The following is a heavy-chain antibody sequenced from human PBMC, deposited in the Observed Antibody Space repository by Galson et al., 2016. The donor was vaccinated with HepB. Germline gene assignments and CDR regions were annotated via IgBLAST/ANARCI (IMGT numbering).Heavy chain of an antibody. V-gene: IGHV4-31*03. J-gene: IGHJ4*02. D-gene: IGHD6-13*01. Sequence: TLSLTCTVSGDSISGGGYYWSWIRHHPGKGLEWIGYIYHSGYTYYNPSPESRITISLDTSKNQFSLRLNSVTAADTAVYYCARDRVIAAAGGFDYWGQGTLVTVSS. CDR1: GDSISGGGYY. CDR3: ARDRVIAAAGGFDY. CDR2: IYHSGYT.